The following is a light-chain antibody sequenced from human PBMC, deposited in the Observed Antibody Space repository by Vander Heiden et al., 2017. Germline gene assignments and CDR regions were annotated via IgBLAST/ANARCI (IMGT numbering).Light chain of an antibody. V-gene: IGKV1-9*01. J-gene: IGKJ4*01. Sequence: DIQLTQSPSSLSASVGDRVTITCRASQGISSYLDWYQQKPGKAPKLLIYAASTLQSGVTSRFSGSGSGKEFTLTISSLKTEDFATYYCQQLNSYPLTFGGWTKVEIK. CDR2: AAS. CDR1: QGISSY. CDR3: QQLNSYPLT.